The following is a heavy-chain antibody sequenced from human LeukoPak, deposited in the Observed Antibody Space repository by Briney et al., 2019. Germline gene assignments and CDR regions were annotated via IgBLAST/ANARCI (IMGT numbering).Heavy chain of an antibody. Sequence: ASVKVSCKASGYTFTSYAMHWVRQAPGQRLEWMGWINAGNGNTKYSQKFQGRVTITRDTSASTAYMELSSLRSEDTAVYYCVGGNASTPDEFDYWGQGTLVTVSS. CDR2: INAGNGNT. V-gene: IGHV1-3*01. D-gene: IGHD4-23*01. J-gene: IGHJ4*02. CDR1: GYTFTSYA. CDR3: VGGNASTPDEFDY.